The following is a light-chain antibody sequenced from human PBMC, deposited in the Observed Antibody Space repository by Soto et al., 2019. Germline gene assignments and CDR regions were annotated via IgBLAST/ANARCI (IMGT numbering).Light chain of an antibody. J-gene: IGLJ1*01. CDR2: EVS. CDR1: SSDVGGYNY. Sequence: QSALTQPASVSGSPGQSITISCTGTSSDVGGYNYVSWYQQHPGKAPKLMIYEVSNRPSGVSKRFSGSKSGNTASLTISGLQAEDAADYYCSSYTSSSTPLYVFGTGTKLTVL. CDR3: SSYTSSSTPLYV. V-gene: IGLV2-14*01.